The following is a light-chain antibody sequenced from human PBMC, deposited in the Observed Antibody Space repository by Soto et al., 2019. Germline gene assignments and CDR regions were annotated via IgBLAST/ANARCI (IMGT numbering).Light chain of an antibody. CDR1: QSVLYSSNNKNY. Sequence: DIVMTQSPDSLAVSLGERATINCKSSQSVLYSSNNKNYLAWYQQKPGQPPKLLIYWAFIQESGVPDRFSGSGSGTDFTLTISSLQAEDVGVYYCQQYYSTVVTFGGGTKVEIK. CDR3: QQYYSTVVT. CDR2: WAF. V-gene: IGKV4-1*01. J-gene: IGKJ4*01.